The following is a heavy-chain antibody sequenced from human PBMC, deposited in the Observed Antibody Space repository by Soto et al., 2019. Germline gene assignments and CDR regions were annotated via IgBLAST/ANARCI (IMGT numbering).Heavy chain of an antibody. Sequence: SVKVSCKVSGGTFNSYAISWVRQAPGQGLEWMGGIIPIFGTANYAQKFQGRVTITADESTSTDYMELSSLRSEDKAVYYCARPARMATEYYFDYWGQGPLVTVSS. CDR3: ARPARMATEYYFDY. D-gene: IGHD5-12*01. V-gene: IGHV1-69*13. CDR2: IIPIFGTA. CDR1: GGTFNSYA. J-gene: IGHJ4*02.